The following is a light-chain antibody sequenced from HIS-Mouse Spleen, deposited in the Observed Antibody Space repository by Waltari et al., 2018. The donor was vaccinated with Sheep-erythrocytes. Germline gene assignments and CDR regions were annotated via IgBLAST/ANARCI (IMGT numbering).Light chain of an antibody. CDR2: EDN. Sequence: NFMLTQPHSVSESPGKTVTISCTRSSGSIASNYVQWYQQRPGSAPTTVIYEDNQRPSGVPDRVSGSIDSSSNSASLTISGLKTEDEADYYCQSYDSSNHGVFGGGIKLTVL. J-gene: IGLJ3*02. V-gene: IGLV6-57*04. CDR1: SGSIASNY. CDR3: QSYDSSNHGV.